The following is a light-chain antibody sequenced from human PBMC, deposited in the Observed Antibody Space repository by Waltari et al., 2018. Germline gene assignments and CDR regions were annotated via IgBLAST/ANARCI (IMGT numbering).Light chain of an antibody. Sequence: QSALTPPASVSGSPGQSITISCTGTSSDVGGYNYVYWYQQPPGKAPKLMIYEVSNRPSGVSNRFSGSKSGNTASLTISGLQAEDEADYYCSSYTSSSTLVVFGGGTKLTVL. CDR2: EVS. V-gene: IGLV2-14*01. J-gene: IGLJ2*01. CDR1: SSDVGGYNY. CDR3: SSYTSSSTLVV.